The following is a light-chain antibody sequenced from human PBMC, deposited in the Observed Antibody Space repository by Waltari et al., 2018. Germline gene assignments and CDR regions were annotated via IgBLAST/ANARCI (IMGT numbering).Light chain of an antibody. CDR2: GND. CDR3: AAWDESLKGWV. CDR1: SSNIGSNT. Sequence: QSVLIQPPSASGTPGQRVTISCFGSSSNIGSNTVDWYQAVPGTAPKLLIPGNDQRPSGVPDRFSGSQSGASGSLAISGLQPEDETDYYCAAWDESLKGWVFGGGTRLTVL. J-gene: IGLJ3*02. V-gene: IGLV1-44*01.